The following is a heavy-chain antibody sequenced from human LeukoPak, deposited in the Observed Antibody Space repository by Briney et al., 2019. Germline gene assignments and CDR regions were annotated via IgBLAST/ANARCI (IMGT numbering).Heavy chain of an antibody. V-gene: IGHV3-7*01. Sequence: GGSLRLSCAASGLTFSYHWMTWVRQAPGKGLEWVANIKNDGTVKNYVDSVKGRFTISRDNAKNSLYLQMNSLRAEDTAVYYCAKDSYSKGDYWGQGVLVTVSS. CDR1: GLTFSYHW. CDR3: AKDSYSKGDY. CDR2: IKNDGTVK. D-gene: IGHD6-13*01. J-gene: IGHJ4*02.